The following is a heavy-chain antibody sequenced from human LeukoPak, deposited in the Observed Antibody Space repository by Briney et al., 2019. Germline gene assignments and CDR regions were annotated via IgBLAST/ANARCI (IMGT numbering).Heavy chain of an antibody. J-gene: IGHJ3*01. CDR2: IYYSGAT. V-gene: IGHV4-30-4*01. D-gene: IGHD4-17*01. CDR3: AREAHDYGDYVGAFDV. CDR1: GGSVSSDDYY. Sequence: PSETLSLTCTVSGGSVSSDDYYWSWIRQPPGKGPEWIGYIYYSGATYYNPSLESRVTISVDTSKNQFSLKLNSVTAADTAFYYCAREAHDYGDYVGAFDVWGQGTTVTVSS.